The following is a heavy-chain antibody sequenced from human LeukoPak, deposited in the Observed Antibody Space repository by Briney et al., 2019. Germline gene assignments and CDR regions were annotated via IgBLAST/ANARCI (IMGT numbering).Heavy chain of an antibody. J-gene: IGHJ4*02. CDR3: ARDLYGGTSATFDY. V-gene: IGHV1-2*02. Sequence: ASVKVSCKASGYTFTGYYMHWVRQAPGQGLEWMGWINPNSGGTYYAQKSQGRVTMTSDTSISTAYMELSRLRSDNTAVYYCARDLYGGTSATFDYWGQGTLVTVSS. CDR1: GYTFTGYY. CDR2: INPNSGGT. D-gene: IGHD4-23*01.